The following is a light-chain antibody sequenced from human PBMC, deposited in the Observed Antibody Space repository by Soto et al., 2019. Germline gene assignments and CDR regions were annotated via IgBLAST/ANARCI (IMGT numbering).Light chain of an antibody. V-gene: IGKV3-15*01. Sequence: EIVMTQSPATLSVSPGERATLSCRASHSVSGNLAWYQQKPGQAPRLLIYRASTRATGIPARFSGSGSGTDSTLTTSSLEPEDFAVYYCQQYGSSSWTFGQGTKVDIK. CDR3: QQYGSSSWT. CDR1: HSVSGN. J-gene: IGKJ1*01. CDR2: RAS.